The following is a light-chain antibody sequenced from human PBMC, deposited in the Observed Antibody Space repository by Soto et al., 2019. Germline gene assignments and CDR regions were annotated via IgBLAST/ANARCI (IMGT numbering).Light chain of an antibody. J-gene: IGLJ1*01. CDR1: SSDVGGDNY. Sequence: QSALTQPPSASGSPGQSVTISCTGTSSDVGGDNYVSWYQQHPGKVPKLIIFGVNKRPSGVPDRFSGSKSGNKASLTFSGLQAEDEAAYYCSSYAGNSAYVFGRGTKVTV. CDR2: GVN. V-gene: IGLV2-8*01. CDR3: SSYAGNSAYV.